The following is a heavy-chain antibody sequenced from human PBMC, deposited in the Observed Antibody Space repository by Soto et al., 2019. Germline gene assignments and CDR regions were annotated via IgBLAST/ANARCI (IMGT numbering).Heavy chain of an antibody. D-gene: IGHD3-16*01. V-gene: IGHV1-2*04. CDR3: ARRGGYYDY. CDR1: GYSFTGYY. CDR2: INPKNGDT. Sequence: ASVKVSCKASGYSFTGYYIHWVRQAPGPGLEWMGWINPKNGDTTYAQKFQGLVTMTGDTSISTVYMELSRLRSDDTAVYYCARRGGYYDYWGQGTLVT. J-gene: IGHJ4*02.